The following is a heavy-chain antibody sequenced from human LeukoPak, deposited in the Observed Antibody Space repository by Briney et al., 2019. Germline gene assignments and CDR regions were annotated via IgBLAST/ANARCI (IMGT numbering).Heavy chain of an antibody. V-gene: IGHV3-74*01. J-gene: IGHJ4*02. CDR2: INSDGSST. CDR3: AKDDVRDGYNFFDY. CDR1: GFTFSSFW. D-gene: IGHD5-24*01. Sequence: GGSLRLSCAASGFTFSSFWIHWVRQAPGKGLVWVSRINSDGSSTSYADSVKGRFTISRDNAKNTLYLQMNSLRAEDTAVYYCAKDDVRDGYNFFDYWGQGTLVTVSS.